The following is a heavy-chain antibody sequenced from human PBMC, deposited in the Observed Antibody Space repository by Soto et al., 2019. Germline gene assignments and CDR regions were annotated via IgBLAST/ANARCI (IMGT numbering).Heavy chain of an antibody. Sequence: QVQLVQSGAEVKKPGASVKVSCKASGYTFTSYGISWVRQAPGQGLEWMGRISGYNGNTNYAQKLQGRVNRTTDTSTSTAYMELRSLRSDDTAMYYCARDRGYNWNYGWFDPWGQGTLVTVSS. V-gene: IGHV1-18*01. CDR1: GYTFTSYG. J-gene: IGHJ5*02. CDR2: ISGYNGNT. CDR3: ARDRGYNWNYGWFDP. D-gene: IGHD1-7*01.